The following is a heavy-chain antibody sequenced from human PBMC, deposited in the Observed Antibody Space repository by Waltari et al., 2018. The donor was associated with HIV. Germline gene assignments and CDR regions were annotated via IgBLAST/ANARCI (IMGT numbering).Heavy chain of an antibody. CDR1: GHTLRNRG. CDR3: ARVTKNYYDSTGLHAFDM. Sequence: QVQLVQSGAEVKKPGASVKVSCKASGHTLRNRGIPWVRQAPGQGLEWMGWISAYKANTNYAQKFQGRVSMTTDTSTSTAYMELRSLRSDDTAVYYCARVTKNYYDSTGLHAFDMWGQGTMVTVSS. CDR2: ISAYKANT. V-gene: IGHV1-18*01. D-gene: IGHD3-22*01. J-gene: IGHJ3*02.